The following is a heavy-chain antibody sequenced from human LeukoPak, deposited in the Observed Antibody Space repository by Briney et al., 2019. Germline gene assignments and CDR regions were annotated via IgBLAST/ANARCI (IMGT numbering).Heavy chain of an antibody. Sequence: SETLSLTCAVYGGTFSGYYWSWIRQPPGKGLEWIGEINHSGSTNYNPSLKSRVTISVDTSKNQFSLKLSSVTAADTAVYYCARAHYYDSSGYNNWFDPWGQGTLVTVSS. J-gene: IGHJ5*02. CDR3: ARAHYYDSSGYNNWFDP. CDR2: INHSGST. D-gene: IGHD3-22*01. CDR1: GGTFSGYY. V-gene: IGHV4-34*01.